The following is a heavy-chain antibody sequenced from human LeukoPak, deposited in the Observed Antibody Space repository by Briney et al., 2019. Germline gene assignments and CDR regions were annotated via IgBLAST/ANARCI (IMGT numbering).Heavy chain of an antibody. CDR1: GFSFSSYW. CDR2: LSTGAYT. Sequence: PGGSLRLSCVASGFSFSSYWMSWVRQAPGKGLEWVSTLSTGAYTYYADSVKGRFTISRDDSKNTLYLQMNSLRAEDTALYYCAKERGYCSSTNCYGASDYWGQGTLVTVSS. D-gene: IGHD2-2*01. V-gene: IGHV3-23*01. CDR3: AKERGYCSSTNCYGASDY. J-gene: IGHJ4*02.